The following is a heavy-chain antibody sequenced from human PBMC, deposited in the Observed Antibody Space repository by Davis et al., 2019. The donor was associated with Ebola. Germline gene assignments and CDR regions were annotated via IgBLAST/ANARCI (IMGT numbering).Heavy chain of an antibody. J-gene: IGHJ4*02. V-gene: IGHV4-39*02. CDR2: FYYSGIT. CDR3: ASLRQTYDSSGYSQPFDS. D-gene: IGHD3-22*01. Sequence: SGPTLVKPTETLTLTCTFSGFSLNSRDVSVGWIRQPPGKGLEWIVSFYYSGITFYNPSLKSRVAISVDTSKNHFSLKLSSVTAADTAVYYCASLRQTYDSSGYSQPFDSWGQGTLVTVSS. CDR1: GFSLNSRDVS.